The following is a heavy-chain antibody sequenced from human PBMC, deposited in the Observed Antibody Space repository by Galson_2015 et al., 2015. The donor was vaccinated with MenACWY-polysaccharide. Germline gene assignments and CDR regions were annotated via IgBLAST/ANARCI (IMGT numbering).Heavy chain of an antibody. V-gene: IGHV3-74*01. J-gene: IGHJ4*02. Sequence: SLRLSCAASGFTFSRYWMHWLRHAPGKGLVWVSRINGDGNSTNCADSVKGRLTISRDNAKNTLYLQMNSLRAEDTAVYYCTKGFDWNDGHWGQGTLVTVAS. CDR2: INGDGNST. D-gene: IGHD1-1*01. CDR1: GFTFSRYW. CDR3: TKGFDWNDGH.